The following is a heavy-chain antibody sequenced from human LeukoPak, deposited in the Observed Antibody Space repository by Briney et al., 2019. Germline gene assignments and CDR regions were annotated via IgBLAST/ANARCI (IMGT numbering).Heavy chain of an antibody. D-gene: IGHD5-18*01. CDR2: IIPIFGIA. Sequence: SVKVSCKASGGTFSSYAISWVRQAPGQGLEWMGRIIPIFGIANYAQKFQGRVTITADKSTSTAYMELSSLRSEDTAVYYCARERSSVDTAMVIYWFDPWGQGTLVTVSS. CDR1: GGTFSSYA. V-gene: IGHV1-69*04. CDR3: ARERSSVDTAMVIYWFDP. J-gene: IGHJ5*02.